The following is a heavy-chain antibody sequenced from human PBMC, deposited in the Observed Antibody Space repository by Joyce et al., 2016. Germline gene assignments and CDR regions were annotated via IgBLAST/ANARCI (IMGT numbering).Heavy chain of an antibody. D-gene: IGHD2-15*01. CDR2: ILPLFGIV. Sequence: QVQLVQSGAEVKQPGTSVKVSCQVSGGSFNNYAINWVRQAPGQGLELMGGILPLFGIVKYAQKFQGRVTIIADKSTATSHMELRSLRSEDTAVYYCARLEVGGRSNWFDPWGQGTLVTVSS. V-gene: IGHV1-69*17. CDR3: ARLEVGGRSNWFDP. CDR1: GGSFNNYA. J-gene: IGHJ5*02.